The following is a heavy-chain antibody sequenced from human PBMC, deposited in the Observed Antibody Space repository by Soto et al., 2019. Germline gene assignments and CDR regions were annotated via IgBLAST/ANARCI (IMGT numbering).Heavy chain of an antibody. V-gene: IGHV1-46*01. CDR2: INPSGGST. D-gene: IGHD3-9*01. CDR1: GYTFTSYY. J-gene: IGHJ6*02. CDR3: ARPSLTGYRTAYYYYGMDV. Sequence: GASVKVSFKASGYTFTSYYMHWLRQAPGQGLEWMGIINPSGGSTSYAQKFQGRVTMTRDTSTSTVYMELSSLRSEDTAVYYCARPSLTGYRTAYYYYGMDVWGQGTTVTVSS.